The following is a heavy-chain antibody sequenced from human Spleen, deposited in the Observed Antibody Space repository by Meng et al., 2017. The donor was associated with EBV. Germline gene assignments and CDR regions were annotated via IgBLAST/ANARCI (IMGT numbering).Heavy chain of an antibody. Sequence: QGQWVQSGAEVKKPGSSVKVSCKTSGGTFNTYAISWVRQAPGQGLEWMGGLIPMFGEPNYAQKFEARVTITADESTRTHYMEMSSLTSEDTAVYYCASESGRGYTPDYWGQGTLVTVSS. D-gene: IGHD3-10*01. J-gene: IGHJ4*02. CDR1: GGTFNTYA. V-gene: IGHV1-69*01. CDR2: LIPMFGEP. CDR3: ASESGRGYTPDY.